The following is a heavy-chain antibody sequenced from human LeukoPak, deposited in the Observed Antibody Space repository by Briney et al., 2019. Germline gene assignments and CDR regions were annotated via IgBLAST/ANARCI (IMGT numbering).Heavy chain of an antibody. CDR1: GGSVTDYY. V-gene: IGHV4-59*02. J-gene: IGHJ4*02. CDR3: ASRKLGNDY. Sequence: SETLSLTYTVSGGSVTDYYWSWIRQSPGKGLEWIGYIYYTGTSYNPSLKSRVTISADTSKNQFSLKLISVTAADTAVYYCASRKLGNDYWGQGTLVTVSS. CDR2: IYYTGT. D-gene: IGHD7-27*01.